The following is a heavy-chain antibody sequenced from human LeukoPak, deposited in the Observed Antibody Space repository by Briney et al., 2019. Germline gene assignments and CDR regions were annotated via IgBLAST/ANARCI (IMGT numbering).Heavy chain of an antibody. CDR1: GDIVSSNSAA. D-gene: IGHD6-13*01. V-gene: IGHV6-1*01. J-gene: IGHJ6*02. CDR3: ARGPYSSSWYFHFGMDV. CDR2: TYYRSKWYD. Sequence: SQTLSLTCAISGDIVSSNSAAWNWIRQSPSRGLEWLGRTYYRSKWYDDYAVSVKSRITINPDTSKNQFSLQLNSVTPEDTAVYYCARGPYSSSWYFHFGMDVWGQGTTVTVSS.